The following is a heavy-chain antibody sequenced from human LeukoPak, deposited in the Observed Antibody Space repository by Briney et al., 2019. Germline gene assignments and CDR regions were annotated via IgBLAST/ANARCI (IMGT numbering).Heavy chain of an antibody. D-gene: IGHD4-17*01. Sequence: PSETLSLTCTVSGGSISSSYYYWGWIRQPPGKGLEWIGSIYDSGSTNYNPSLKSRVTISVDTSKNQFSLKLSSVTAADTAVYYCASHGVYDAFDIWGQRTMVTVSS. CDR3: ASHGVYDAFDI. J-gene: IGHJ3*02. CDR1: GGSISSSYYY. V-gene: IGHV4-39*07. CDR2: IYDSGST.